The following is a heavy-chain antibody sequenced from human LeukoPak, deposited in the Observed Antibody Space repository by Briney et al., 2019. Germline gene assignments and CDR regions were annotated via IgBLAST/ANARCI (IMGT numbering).Heavy chain of an antibody. CDR2: IREDGSVK. CDR1: GFTFRSYW. V-gene: IGHV3-7*01. D-gene: IGHD3-10*01. Sequence: TGGSLRLSCAASGFTFRSYWMSWVRQAPGKGLEWVASIREDGSVKHYVDSVEGRFTISRDNAKNSLSLQMNSLRAEDTAVYYCASSYAPFDYWGQGTLVTVPS. J-gene: IGHJ4*02. CDR3: ASSYAPFDY.